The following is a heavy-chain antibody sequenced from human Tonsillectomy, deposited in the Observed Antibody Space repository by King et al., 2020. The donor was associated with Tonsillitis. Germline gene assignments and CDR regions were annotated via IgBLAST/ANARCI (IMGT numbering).Heavy chain of an antibody. CDR2: ISANNGHT. D-gene: IGHD6-19*01. CDR1: GYTFSSYG. CDR3: ARYSSVWPYYYYGMDV. V-gene: IGHV1-18*01. J-gene: IGHJ6*02. Sequence: VQLVESGAEVKKPGASVRVSCKASGYTFSSYGISWVRQAPGQGLEWMGWISANNGHTNYAQKLQGRVTMTADTSTSTAYMELRSLKSDDTAVYYCARYSSVWPYYYYGMDVWGQGTTVTVSS.